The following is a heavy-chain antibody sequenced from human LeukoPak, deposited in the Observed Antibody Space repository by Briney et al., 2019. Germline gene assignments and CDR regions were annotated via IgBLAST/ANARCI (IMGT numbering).Heavy chain of an antibody. D-gene: IGHD2-15*01. Sequence: GGSLRLSCAASGFTFSIYGMNWVRQAPGKGLEWISYISSNSDYIYQAGSVKGRFFISRDNSKNTLYLQMHSLRAEDTAVYYCVRDNPRCCGVVPANIDDYWGQGTLVTVSS. CDR2: ISSNSDYI. CDR1: GFTFSIYG. J-gene: IGHJ4*02. V-gene: IGHV3-21*05. CDR3: VRDNPRCCGVVPANIDDY.